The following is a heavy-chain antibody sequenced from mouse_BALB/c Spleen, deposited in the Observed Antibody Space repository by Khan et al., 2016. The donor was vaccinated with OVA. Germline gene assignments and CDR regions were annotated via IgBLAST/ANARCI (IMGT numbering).Heavy chain of an antibody. J-gene: IGHJ2*01. D-gene: IGHD1-1*01. Sequence: EVQVVESGGGLVQPGGSRKLSCAASGFTFSSYGMHWVRQAPEKGLEWVAYISGDSNTIYYADTVKGRFTISRDNPKNTLFLQMTSLMSEDTARYYCATSYFDGYYFDYWGPGTTLTVSS. CDR3: ATSYFDGYYFDY. CDR1: GFTFSSYG. V-gene: IGHV5-17*02. CDR2: ISGDSNTI.